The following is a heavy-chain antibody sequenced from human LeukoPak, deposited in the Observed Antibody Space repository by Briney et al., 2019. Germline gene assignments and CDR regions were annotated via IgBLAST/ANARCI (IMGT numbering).Heavy chain of an antibody. D-gene: IGHD2-15*01. J-gene: IGHJ4*02. Sequence: GGSLRLSCAASGFTFSSYSMNWVRQAPGKGLEWVSSISSSSSYIYYADSVKGRFTISRDNAKNSLYLQMNSLRAEDTAVYYCARVSGYGDIVVVVAATPEYYFDYWGQGTLVTVPS. CDR2: ISSSSSYI. V-gene: IGHV3-21*01. CDR3: ARVSGYGDIVVVVAATPEYYFDY. CDR1: GFTFSSYS.